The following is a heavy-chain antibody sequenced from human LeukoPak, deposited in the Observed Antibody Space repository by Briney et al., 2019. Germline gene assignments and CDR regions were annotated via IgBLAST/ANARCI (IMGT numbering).Heavy chain of an antibody. Sequence: SQTLSLTCSVSGGSISSGDYYWSSIRQPPGKGLEWLARIYWDDDKRYSPSLKSRLTITKDTSKNKVVLTITNMDPVDTATYYCAHTRGPRCRWFGACWNFDAFDIWGQGTMVTVSS. V-gene: IGHV2-5*08. CDR3: AHTRGPRCRWFGACWNFDAFDI. CDR2: IYWDDDK. J-gene: IGHJ3*02. D-gene: IGHD3-10*01. CDR1: GGSISSGDYY.